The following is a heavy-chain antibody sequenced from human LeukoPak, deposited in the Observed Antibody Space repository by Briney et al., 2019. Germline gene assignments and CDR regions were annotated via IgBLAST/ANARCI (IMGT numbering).Heavy chain of an antibody. CDR3: ARDRGDTAIFSGFDY. J-gene: IGHJ4*02. CDR1: GFTFSIYS. CDR2: ISSSSSYI. D-gene: IGHD5-18*01. Sequence: GGSLRLSCAASGFTFSIYSMNWVRQAPGKGLEWVSSISSSSSYIYYADSVKGRFTISRDNAKNSLYLQMNSLRAEDTAVYYCARDRGDTAIFSGFDYWGQGTLVTVSS. V-gene: IGHV3-21*01.